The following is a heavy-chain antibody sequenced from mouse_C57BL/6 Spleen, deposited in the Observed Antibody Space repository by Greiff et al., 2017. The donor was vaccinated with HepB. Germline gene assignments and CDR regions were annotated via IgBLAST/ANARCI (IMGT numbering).Heavy chain of an antibody. CDR1: GYAFTSYW. D-gene: IGHD2-12*01. CDR3: ERWGRYEYFDY. Sequence: VQLQESGPELVKPGASVKISCKASGYAFTSYWINWVKQRPGKGLEWIGRIYPGDGGTNYNGKFKGKATLTADKSSSTAYMQLSSLTSEDSAVYFSERWGRYEYFDYWSQGTTLTV. CDR2: IYPGDGGT. J-gene: IGHJ2*01. V-gene: IGHV1-82*01.